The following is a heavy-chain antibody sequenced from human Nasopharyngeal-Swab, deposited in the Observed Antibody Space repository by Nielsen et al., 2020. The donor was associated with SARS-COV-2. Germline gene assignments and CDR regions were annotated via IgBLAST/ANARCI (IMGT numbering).Heavy chain of an antibody. CDR3: ARVYYYYYYMDV. J-gene: IGHJ6*03. CDR1: GGSFSGYY. CDR2: IYYSGST. Sequence: SQTLSLTCAVYGGSFSGYYWSWIRQPPGKGLEWIGYIYYSGSTYYNPSLKSRVTISVDTSKNQFSLKLSSVTAADTAVYYCARVYYYYYYMDVWGKGTTVTVSS. V-gene: IGHV4-30-4*01.